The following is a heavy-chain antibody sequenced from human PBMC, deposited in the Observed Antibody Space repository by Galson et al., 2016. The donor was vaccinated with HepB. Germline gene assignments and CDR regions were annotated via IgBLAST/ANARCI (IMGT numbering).Heavy chain of an antibody. CDR3: ARDEDILTGSHFDY. J-gene: IGHJ4*02. CDR2: INPSVGRT. V-gene: IGHV1-46*01. Sequence: SVKVSCKAFGYSFTRHYMHWVRQAPGQGLEWMGTINPSVGRTSYARKFQGRVTMTRDTSTSTVYMELSSLRSEDTAVYYCARDEDILTGSHFDYWGQGTLVTVSS. D-gene: IGHD3-9*01. CDR1: GYSFTRHY.